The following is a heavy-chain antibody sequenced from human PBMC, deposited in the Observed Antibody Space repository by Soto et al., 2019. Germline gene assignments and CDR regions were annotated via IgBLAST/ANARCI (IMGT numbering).Heavy chain of an antibody. CDR1: GYTFTSYG. Sequence: ASVKVSCKASGYTFTSYGISWVRQAPGQGLEWMGWISAYNGNTNYAQKLQGRVTMTTDTSTSTAYMELRGLRSDDTAVYYCARGLHTFGGVIPSGYFDYRGQGTLVTVSS. D-gene: IGHD3-16*02. CDR3: ARGLHTFGGVIPSGYFDY. CDR2: ISAYNGNT. V-gene: IGHV1-18*01. J-gene: IGHJ4*02.